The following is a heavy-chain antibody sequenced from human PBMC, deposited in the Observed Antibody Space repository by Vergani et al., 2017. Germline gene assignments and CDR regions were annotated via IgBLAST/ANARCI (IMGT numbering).Heavy chain of an antibody. V-gene: IGHV4-59*01. CDR2: IYYSGST. CDR1: GGSLSSYY. D-gene: IGHD1-1*01. J-gene: IGHJ4*02. Sequence: QVQLQESGPGLVKPSETLSLTCTVSGGSLSSYYGSWIRPPPGKGLEWIGYIYYSGSTNYNPSLKSRVTISVDTSKNQFSLKLSSVTAADTAVYYCARATTHFDYWGQGTLVTVSS. CDR3: ARATTHFDY.